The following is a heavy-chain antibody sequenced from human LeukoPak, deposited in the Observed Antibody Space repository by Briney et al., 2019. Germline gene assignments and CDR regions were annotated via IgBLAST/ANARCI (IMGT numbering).Heavy chain of an antibody. CDR1: GFTFSSYA. J-gene: IGHJ4*02. CDR3: ARQMTPHGNFDY. CDR2: ISYDGSNK. D-gene: IGHD1-26*01. V-gene: IGHV3-30-3*01. Sequence: PGGSLRLSCAASGFTFSSYAMHWVRQAPGKGLEWVAVISYDGSNKYYADSVKGRFTISRDNSKNTLYLQMNSLRAEDTAVYYCARQMTPHGNFDYWGQGTLVTVSS.